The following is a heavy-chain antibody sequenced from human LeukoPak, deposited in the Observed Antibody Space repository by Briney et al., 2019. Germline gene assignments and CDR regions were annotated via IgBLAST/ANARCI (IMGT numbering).Heavy chain of an antibody. CDR1: GLTFRCCA. Sequence: GGSLRLSCAAWGLTFRCCAIHWVRQASGKGLEWVGHIRNKANSYATAYVASVKGRFTISRDDSKNTAYLQMSSLQIEDTPMYYCSSISGDPADDGYNIWGQGTMVTVSS. V-gene: IGHV3-73*01. J-gene: IGHJ3*02. D-gene: IGHD5-12*01. CDR3: SSISGDPADDGYNI. CDR2: IRNKANSYAT.